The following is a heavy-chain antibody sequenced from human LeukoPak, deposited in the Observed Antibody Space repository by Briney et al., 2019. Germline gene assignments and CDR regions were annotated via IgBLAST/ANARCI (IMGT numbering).Heavy chain of an antibody. Sequence: SETLSLTCTASGGSVTSGNYHWTWIRQPPGKGLEWIGYISYSGSTDYNPSLRGRVTMSLDRPRNQFSLRLYSVSAADTAVYYCAAWQTIIFDYWGQGSLVTVSS. D-gene: IGHD5-24*01. V-gene: IGHV4-61*01. J-gene: IGHJ4*02. CDR1: GGSVTSGNYH. CDR3: AAWQTIIFDY. CDR2: ISYSGST.